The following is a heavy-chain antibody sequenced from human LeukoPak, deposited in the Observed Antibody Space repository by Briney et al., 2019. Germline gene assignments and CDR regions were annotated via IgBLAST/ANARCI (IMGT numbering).Heavy chain of an antibody. CDR1: GFIFSTYA. V-gene: IGHV3-23*01. Sequence: GGSLRLSCATSGFIFSTYALSWVRQAPGKGLEWASSISGSGGSTYHADSVKGRFTISRDSSKNTLYLQMNSLRAEDTAIYYCARVIRAAPGKGYFDYRGQGTLVTVSS. J-gene: IGHJ4*02. CDR2: ISGSGGST. D-gene: IGHD6-13*01. CDR3: ARVIRAAPGKGYFDY.